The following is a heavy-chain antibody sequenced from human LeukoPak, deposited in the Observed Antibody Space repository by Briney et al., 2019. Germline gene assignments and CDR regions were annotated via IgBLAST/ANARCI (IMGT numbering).Heavy chain of an antibody. CDR1: GYTFTSYG. V-gene: IGHV1-18*01. D-gene: IGHD3-9*01. Sequence: ASVKVSCKASGYTFTSYGISWVRQAPGQGLEWMGWISAYNGNTNYAQKFQGRVTMTTDTSTSTAYIELRRLRSDDTAVYYFARRISDILTGYYFDFWGQGTLVTVPS. CDR2: ISAYNGNT. CDR3: ARRISDILTGYYFDF. J-gene: IGHJ4*02.